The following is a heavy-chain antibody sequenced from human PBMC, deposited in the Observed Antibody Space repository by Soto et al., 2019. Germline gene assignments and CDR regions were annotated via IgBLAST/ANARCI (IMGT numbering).Heavy chain of an antibody. CDR3: AREAEHYYFDY. CDR1: GFTFSSYS. Sequence: EVQLVESGGGLVKPGGSLRLSCAASGFTFSSYSMNWVRQAPGKGLEWVSSISSSSSYIYYADSVKGRFTISRDNAKNSLYLKINSLRAEDTAVYYCAREAEHYYFDYWGQGTLVPVSS. CDR2: ISSSSSYI. J-gene: IGHJ4*02. D-gene: IGHD1-1*01. V-gene: IGHV3-21*01.